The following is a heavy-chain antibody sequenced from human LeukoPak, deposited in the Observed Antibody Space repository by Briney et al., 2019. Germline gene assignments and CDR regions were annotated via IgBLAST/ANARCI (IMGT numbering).Heavy chain of an antibody. V-gene: IGHV4-38-2*01. CDR3: ARRGLTLRTWYFDL. CDR2: TVHRGST. CDR1: GYSFSSGHF. J-gene: IGHJ2*01. Sequence: SETLSLTCAVSGYSFSSGHFWGWIRQSPGKGLEWIGSTVHRGSTYHNPPLMRRVTISLDTSKNQLSLKLRSVTAADTAIYYCARRGLTLRTWYFDLWGRGTLVTVSS. D-gene: IGHD3-10*01.